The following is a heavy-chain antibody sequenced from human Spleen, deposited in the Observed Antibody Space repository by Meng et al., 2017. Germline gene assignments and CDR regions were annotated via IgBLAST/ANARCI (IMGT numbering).Heavy chain of an antibody. J-gene: IGHJ4*02. V-gene: IGHV4-34*01. D-gene: IGHD4-11*01. CDR1: GGSFIHYH. Sequence: GELAQVGGGLFKASVTWTLSGCVFGGSFIHYHRSWTRQPPEKGLELNGEINHSWSTNYNPYLESRATISVDTSQNILSLKLSSVTAADSYVYYGARGPTTMAHDFDYWGQGTLVTVSS. CDR3: ARGPTTMAHDFDY. CDR2: INHSWST.